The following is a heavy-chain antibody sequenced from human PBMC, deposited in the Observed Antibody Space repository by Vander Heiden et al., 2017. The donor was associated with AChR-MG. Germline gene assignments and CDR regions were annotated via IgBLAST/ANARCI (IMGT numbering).Heavy chain of an antibody. CDR1: GFTASSNY. CDR2: IDSGGST. V-gene: IGHV3-53*01. J-gene: IGHJ6*02. CDR3: ARSYCSGGSCYSGYYYGLDV. Sequence: EVQLVASGGGLIQPGGSLRLSCAASGFTASSNYRMGVRQAPGKGLEGVSVIDSGGSTYYADSVKGRFTISRDNSKNTLYLQMNSLRAEDTAVYYCARSYCSGGSCYSGYYYGLDVWGQGTTVTVSS. D-gene: IGHD2-15*01.